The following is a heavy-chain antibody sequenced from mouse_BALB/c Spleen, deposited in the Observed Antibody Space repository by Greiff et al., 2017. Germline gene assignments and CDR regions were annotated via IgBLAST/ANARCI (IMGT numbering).Heavy chain of an antibody. CDR2: ISSGGST. D-gene: IGHD1-1*01. J-gene: IGHJ2*01. Sequence: DVHLVESGGGLVKPGGSLKLSCAASGFTFSSYAMSWVRQTPEKRLEWVASISSGGSTYYPDSVKGRFTISRDNARNILYLQMSSLRSEDTAMYYCARVYGSSYYFDYWGQGTTLTVSS. CDR1: GFTFSSYA. CDR3: ARVYGSSYYFDY. V-gene: IGHV5-6-5*01.